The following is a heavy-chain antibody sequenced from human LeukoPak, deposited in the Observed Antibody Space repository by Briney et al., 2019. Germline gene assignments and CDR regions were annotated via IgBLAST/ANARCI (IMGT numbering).Heavy chain of an antibody. D-gene: IGHD3-10*01. CDR1: GFPFSNAW. J-gene: IGHJ5*02. V-gene: IGHV3-15*01. CDR2: IKSKTDGGTK. CDR3: TTDGMTMVRGVIVKRFDP. Sequence: PGGSLTLSCTASGFPFSNAWMIWVRQAPRQGMEWGGRIKSKTDGGTKDYAAAVKSRFTISRDDSKNTLYLQMNSMKTEDTAVYYCTTDGMTMVRGVIVKRFDPWGQGTLVTVSS.